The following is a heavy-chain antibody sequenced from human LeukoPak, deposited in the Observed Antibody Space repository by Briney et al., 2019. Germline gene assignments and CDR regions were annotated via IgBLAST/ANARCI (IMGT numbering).Heavy chain of an antibody. CDR2: ISRSGDKI. CDR3: AKDRVDANSGIDY. J-gene: IGHJ4*02. CDR1: GFTFSSFA. Sequence: GGSLRLSCAASGFTFSSFAMSWVRQAPGKGLDWVSSISRSGDKIYYADSVKGRFTISRDNSKNTLFLQMFNLRAEDTAVYYCAKDRVDANSGIDYWGQGTLVTVSS. V-gene: IGHV3-23*01. D-gene: IGHD1-26*01.